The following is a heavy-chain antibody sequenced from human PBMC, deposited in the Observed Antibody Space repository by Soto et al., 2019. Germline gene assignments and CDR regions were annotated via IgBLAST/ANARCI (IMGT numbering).Heavy chain of an antibody. CDR2: IYYSGST. V-gene: IGHV4-59*01. D-gene: IGHD4-17*01. Sequence: PSETLSLTCTVSGGSISSYYWSWIRQPPGKGLEWIGYIYYSGSTNYNPSLKSRVTISVDTSKNQFSLKLGSVTAADTAVYYFAKLPWADYGGIFDPWGQGTLVTVSS. J-gene: IGHJ5*02. CDR1: GGSISSYY. CDR3: AKLPWADYGGIFDP.